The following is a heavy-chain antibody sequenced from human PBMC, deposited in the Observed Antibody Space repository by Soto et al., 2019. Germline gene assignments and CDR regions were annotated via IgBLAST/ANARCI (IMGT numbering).Heavy chain of an antibody. D-gene: IGHD3-16*01. CDR1: GFTFSNYA. J-gene: IGHJ4*02. V-gene: IGHV3-23*01. CDR2: VRGSGSLT. Sequence: EVQLLESGGGLVQPGGSLRLSCAASGFTFSNYAMSWVRQAPGKGLDWVSSVRGSGSLTYYADSVKGRFTISRDNSKNTVFLQMNSLRADDTAIYYCVQDSFKGAYGHWGQGALVIVSS. CDR3: VQDSFKGAYGH.